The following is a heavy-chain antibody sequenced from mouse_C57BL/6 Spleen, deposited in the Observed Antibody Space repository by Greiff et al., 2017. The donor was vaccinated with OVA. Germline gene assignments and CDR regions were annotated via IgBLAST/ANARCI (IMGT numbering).Heavy chain of an antibody. D-gene: IGHD2-4*01. CDR1: GYTFTDYE. CDR3: TRSDYDDGGYYAMDY. V-gene: IGHV1-15*01. J-gene: IGHJ4*01. CDR2: IDPETGGT. Sequence: QVQLKESGAELVRPGASVTLSCKASGYTFTDYEMHWVKQTPVHGLEWIGAIDPETGGTAYNQKFKGKAILTADKSSSTAYMELRSLTSEDSAVYYCTRSDYDDGGYYAMDYWGQGTSVTVSS.